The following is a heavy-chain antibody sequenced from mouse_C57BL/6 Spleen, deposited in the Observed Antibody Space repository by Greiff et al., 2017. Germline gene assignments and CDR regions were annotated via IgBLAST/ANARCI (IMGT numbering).Heavy chain of an antibody. CDR3: ARSGYGSSYEEVGDAMDY. CDR1: GFTFTDYY. J-gene: IGHJ4*01. D-gene: IGHD1-1*01. CDR2: IRNKANGYTT. Sequence: EVQLVESGGGLVQPGGSLSLSCAASGFTFTDYYMSWVRQPPGKALEWLGFIRNKANGYTTEYSASVKGRFTISRDNSQSILYLQMNALRAEDSATYYCARSGYGSSYEEVGDAMDYWGQGASVTVSS. V-gene: IGHV7-3*01.